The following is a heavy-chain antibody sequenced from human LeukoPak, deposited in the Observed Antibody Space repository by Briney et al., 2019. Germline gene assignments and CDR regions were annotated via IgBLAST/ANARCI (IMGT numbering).Heavy chain of an antibody. CDR1: GFTFSSYA. CDR2: ISGSGGST. D-gene: IGHD2-2*01. J-gene: IGHJ5*02. CDR3: AKAGQLLSPVRNWFDP. Sequence: PGGSLRLSCAASGFTFSSYAMSWVRQAPGKGLEWVSAISGSGGSTYYADSVKGRFTISRDNSKNTLYLQMNSLRAEDTAVYYCAKAGQLLSPVRNWFDPWGQGTLVTVSS. V-gene: IGHV3-23*01.